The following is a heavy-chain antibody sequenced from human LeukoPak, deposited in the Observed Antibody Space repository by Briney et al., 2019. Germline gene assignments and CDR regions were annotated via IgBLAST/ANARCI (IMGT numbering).Heavy chain of an antibody. Sequence: PSETLSLTCAVYGGSFSGYYWSWIRQPPGKGLEWIGEINHSGSTNYNPSLKSRVTISVDTSKNQFSLKLSAVTAADTAIYYCARDSGTTGEVKFDPWGQGTLVTVSS. D-gene: IGHD3-10*01. V-gene: IGHV4-34*01. CDR2: INHSGST. CDR3: ARDSGTTGEVKFDP. CDR1: GGSFSGYY. J-gene: IGHJ5*02.